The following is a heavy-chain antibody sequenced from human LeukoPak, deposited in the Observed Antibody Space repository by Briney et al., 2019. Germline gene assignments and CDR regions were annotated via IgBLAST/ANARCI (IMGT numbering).Heavy chain of an antibody. Sequence: GESLKISCKGSGYSFTSYWIGWVRQMPGKGLEWMGIIYPGDSDTRYSPSFQGQVTISADKSISTAYLQWSSLKASDTAMYYCARRGYYYDSSGYYEAFDIWGQGTMVTVSS. D-gene: IGHD3-22*01. CDR3: ARRGYYYDSSGYYEAFDI. CDR2: IYPGDSDT. CDR1: GYSFTSYW. J-gene: IGHJ3*02. V-gene: IGHV5-51*01.